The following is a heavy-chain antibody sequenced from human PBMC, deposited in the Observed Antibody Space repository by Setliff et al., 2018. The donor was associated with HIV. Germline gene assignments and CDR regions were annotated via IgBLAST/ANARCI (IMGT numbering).Heavy chain of an antibody. CDR2: IIPMLRVA. CDR3: ARGSNPTGNYDFYFLDV. V-gene: IGHV1-69*10. CDR1: GGTFRTYA. D-gene: IGHD1-1*01. J-gene: IGHJ6*03. Sequence: KVSCKASGGTFRTYAISWVRQAPGQGLEWMGGIIPMLRVAKYAQNLQDRVTITADKSTGTAYMELSGLRSEDTAVYYCARGSNPTGNYDFYFLDVWGKGTTVTVSS.